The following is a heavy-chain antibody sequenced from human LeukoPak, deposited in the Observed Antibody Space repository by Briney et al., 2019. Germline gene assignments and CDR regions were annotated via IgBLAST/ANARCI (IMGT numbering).Heavy chain of an antibody. CDR1: GGSISSGSYY. J-gene: IGHJ3*02. CDR3: ARALRFLEWHDAFDI. V-gene: IGHV4-61*02. D-gene: IGHD3-3*01. CDR2: IYTSGST. Sequence: PSQTLSLTCTVSGGSISSGSYYWSWIRQPAGKGLEWIGRIYTSGSTNYNPSLKSRVTMSVDTSKNQFSLKLSSVTAADTAVYYCARALRFLEWHDAFDIWGQGTMVTVSS.